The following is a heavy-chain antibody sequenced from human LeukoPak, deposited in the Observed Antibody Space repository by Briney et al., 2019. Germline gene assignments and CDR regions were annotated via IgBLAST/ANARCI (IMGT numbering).Heavy chain of an antibody. V-gene: IGHV1-18*01. CDR3: ARDPRYSSSWYDNY. D-gene: IGHD6-13*01. Sequence: AASVKVSCKASGYTFTSYGISWVRQAPGQGLEWMGWISAYNGNTNYAQKLQGRVTMTTDTSTSTAYMELRSLRSDDTAVYYCARDPRYSSSWYDNYWGQGTLVTVSS. J-gene: IGHJ4*02. CDR1: GYTFTSYG. CDR2: ISAYNGNT.